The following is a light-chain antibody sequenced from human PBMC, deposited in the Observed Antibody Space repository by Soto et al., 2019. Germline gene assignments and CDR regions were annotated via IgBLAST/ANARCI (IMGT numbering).Light chain of an antibody. J-gene: IGKJ4*02. CDR3: QQRSNRPLT. V-gene: IGKV3-11*01. CDR2: DAS. Sequence: EIVLTQSPGTLSLSQGESATLSCRASQSVSRYLAWYQQKPGQTPRLLIYDASNRAAGIPARFSGSGSGADFSVTISSLEPEDLAVYYCQQRSNRPLTFGGGTKVDIK. CDR1: QSVSRY.